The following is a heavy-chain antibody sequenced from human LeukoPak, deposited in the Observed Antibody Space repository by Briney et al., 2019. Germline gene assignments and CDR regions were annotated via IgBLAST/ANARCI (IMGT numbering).Heavy chain of an antibody. CDR2: IRYDGSNK. Sequence: GGSLRLSCAASGFTFSSYGMHWVRQAPGKGLEWVAFIRYDGSNKYYADSVKGRFTISRDNSKNTLYLQMNSLRAEDTAVYYCAKGKDDYGSSGSNWFDPWGQGTLVTVSS. D-gene: IGHD3-22*01. V-gene: IGHV3-30*02. CDR3: AKGKDDYGSSGSNWFDP. CDR1: GFTFSSYG. J-gene: IGHJ5*02.